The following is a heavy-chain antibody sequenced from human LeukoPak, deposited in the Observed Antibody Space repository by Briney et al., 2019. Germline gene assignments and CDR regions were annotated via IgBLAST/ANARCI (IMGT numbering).Heavy chain of an antibody. J-gene: IGHJ3*02. CDR2: INPNNCGT. CDR3: ARGGSRSSGAFDI. Sequence: GASVPVSRKASGYTFTGYYLHWMRQAPAQGLEWVVWINPNNCGTNYAQTFQGRVTMTRDTSISTAYMELSRLRFDDTAVYYCARGGSRSSGAFDIWGQGTMVTVSS. D-gene: IGHD6-13*01. V-gene: IGHV1-2*02. CDR1: GYTFTGYY.